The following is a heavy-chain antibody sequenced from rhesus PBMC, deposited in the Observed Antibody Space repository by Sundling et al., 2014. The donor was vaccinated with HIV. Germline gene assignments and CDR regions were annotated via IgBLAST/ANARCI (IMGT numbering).Heavy chain of an antibody. D-gene: IGHD3-3*01. CDR2: ISGSSGST. V-gene: IGHV4-165*01. Sequence: QVHLQESGPGLVKPSETLSLTCAVSGGSFSGYHWGWIRQPPGKGLEWIGYISGSSGSTDYNPSLKSRVTISTDTSKNQFSLKLTSVTAADTAVYYCSRVKGLDWLFYFDSWGQGVLVTVSS. J-gene: IGHJ4*01. CDR1: GGSFSGYH. CDR3: SRVKGLDWLFYFDS.